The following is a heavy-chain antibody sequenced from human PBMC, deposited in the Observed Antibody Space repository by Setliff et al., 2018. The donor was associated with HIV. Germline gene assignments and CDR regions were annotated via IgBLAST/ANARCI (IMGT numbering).Heavy chain of an antibody. V-gene: IGHV1-2*02. D-gene: IGHD6-19*01. CDR2: INGNNDAT. CDR3: ARGAWYTSGWYSSRYMDV. CDR1: GYTFTSHY. J-gene: IGHJ6*03. Sequence: ASVKVSCKASGYTFTSHYIHWVRQAPGQGLEWMGWINGNNDATNYAQKFQGRVSMTRDTSISTAYMELRSLTSDDTAVYYCARGAWYTSGWYSSRYMDVWGKGTTVTVSS.